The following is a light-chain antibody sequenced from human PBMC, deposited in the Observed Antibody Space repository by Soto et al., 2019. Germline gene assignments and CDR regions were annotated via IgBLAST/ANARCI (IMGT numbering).Light chain of an antibody. V-gene: IGLV1-40*01. CDR2: GNN. Sequence: QSVLTQPPSVSGAPGQRVTFSCTGSSSNIGAGYDVHWYQQLPGAAPKLLIYGNNSRPSGVPDRFSGSKSGTSASLAITGLQAEDEADYYCQSYDSSLSGLWVFGGGTKLTVL. J-gene: IGLJ3*02. CDR3: QSYDSSLSGLWV. CDR1: SSNIGAGYD.